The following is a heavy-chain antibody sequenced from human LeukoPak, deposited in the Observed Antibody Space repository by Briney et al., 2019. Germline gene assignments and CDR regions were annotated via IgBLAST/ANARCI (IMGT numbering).Heavy chain of an antibody. Sequence: GGSLRLSCVVSGFSVSNNYIIWVRQAPGNGLERGSVIYGDGRTSHSASVRGRFTISRDNSKNTLYLQMNSLRAEDTAVYYCARSTRGPKLRYFDWSTKYYFDYWGQGTLVTVSS. CDR2: IYGDGRT. CDR1: GFSVSNNY. D-gene: IGHD3-9*01. CDR3: ARSTRGPKLRYFDWSTKYYFDY. V-gene: IGHV3-53*01. J-gene: IGHJ4*02.